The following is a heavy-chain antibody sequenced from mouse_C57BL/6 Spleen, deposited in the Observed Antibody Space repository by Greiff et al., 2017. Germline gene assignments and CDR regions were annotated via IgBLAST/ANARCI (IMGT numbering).Heavy chain of an antibody. J-gene: IGHJ4*01. D-gene: IGHD2-4*01. CDR1: GYSITSGYY. CDR3: AREGIYYDYAYAMDY. V-gene: IGHV3-6*01. Sequence: EVQVVESGPGLVKPSQSLSLTCSVTGYSITSGYYWNWIRQFPGNKLEWMGYISYDGSNNYNPSLKNRISITRDTSKNQFFLKLNSVTTEDTATYYCAREGIYYDYAYAMDYWGQGTSVTVSS. CDR2: ISYDGSN.